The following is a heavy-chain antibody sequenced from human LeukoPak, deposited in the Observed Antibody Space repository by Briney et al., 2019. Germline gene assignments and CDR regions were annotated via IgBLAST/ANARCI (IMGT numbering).Heavy chain of an antibody. CDR2: ISSSSSYI. J-gene: IGHJ4*02. D-gene: IGHD1-26*01. CDR1: GLTFSSYS. CDR3: ARVGATQLSFDY. Sequence: GGSLRLSCAASGLTFSSYSMNWVRQAPGKGLEWVSSISSSSSYIYYADSVKGRFTISRDNAKNSLYLQMNSLRAEDTAVYCCARVGATQLSFDYWGQGTLVTVSS. V-gene: IGHV3-21*01.